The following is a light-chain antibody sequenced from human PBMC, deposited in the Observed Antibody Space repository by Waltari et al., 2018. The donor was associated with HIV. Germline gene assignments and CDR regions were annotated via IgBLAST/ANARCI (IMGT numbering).Light chain of an antibody. CDR3: QHRGDWYT. V-gene: IGKV3-11*01. CDR1: QSLSNY. CDR2: DVS. J-gene: IGKJ2*01. Sequence: EIVLSQSPASLSLSPGERDTMSCRASQSLSNYLAWYQQKPGQAPRLLIYDVSTRVTGIPARFRGSGSGTDFTLTISSLDPGDFAIYYCQHRGDWYTFGQGTKLEI.